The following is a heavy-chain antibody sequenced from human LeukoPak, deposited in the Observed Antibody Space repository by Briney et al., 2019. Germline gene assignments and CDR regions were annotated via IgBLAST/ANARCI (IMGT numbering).Heavy chain of an antibody. Sequence: SETLSLTCTVSGGSISSSSYSWGWIRQPPGKGLEWIGSIYYSGSTYYNPSLKSRVTISVDTSKNQFSLKLSSVTAADTAVYYCARHVYSREWELPLNFDYWGQGTLVTVSS. J-gene: IGHJ4*02. CDR3: ARHVYSREWELPLNFDY. CDR2: IYYSGST. V-gene: IGHV4-39*01. D-gene: IGHD1-26*01. CDR1: GGSISSSSYS.